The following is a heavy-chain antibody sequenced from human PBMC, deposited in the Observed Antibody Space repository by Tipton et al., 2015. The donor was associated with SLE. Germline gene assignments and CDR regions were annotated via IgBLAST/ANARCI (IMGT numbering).Heavy chain of an antibody. D-gene: IGHD6-13*01. J-gene: IGHJ5*02. V-gene: IGHV4-39*07. CDR2: VYSRGRT. Sequence: GLVKPSETLSLTCTVSGGSISSGSGWWGWIRRSPGSGLDWIATVYSRGRTFYNLSLRSRVTTSLSTSKNQFSLKLTSVAAADTAAYYCARLVGSDWYWALDPWGQGTLVTVSS. CDR3: ARLVGSDWYWALDP. CDR1: GGSISSGSGW.